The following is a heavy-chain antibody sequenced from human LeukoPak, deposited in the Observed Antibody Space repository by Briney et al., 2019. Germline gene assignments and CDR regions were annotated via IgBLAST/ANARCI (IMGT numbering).Heavy chain of an antibody. CDR3: TRETLMATSHFDY. D-gene: IGHD5-24*01. CDR1: GFTFGDYA. J-gene: IGHJ4*02. CDR2: IRSKAYGGTT. Sequence: GGSLRLSCTAPGFTFGDYAMSWVRQAPGKGLEWVGFIRSKAYGGTTQYAASVKGRFTISRDDSKSIAYLQMNSLKTEDTAVYYCTRETLMATSHFDYWGQGAPVTVSS. V-gene: IGHV3-49*04.